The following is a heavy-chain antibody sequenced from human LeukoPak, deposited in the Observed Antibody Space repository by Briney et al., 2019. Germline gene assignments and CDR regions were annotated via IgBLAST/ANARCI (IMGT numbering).Heavy chain of an antibody. J-gene: IGHJ4*02. CDR2: ISSSSSYI. Sequence: PGGSLRLSCAASGFTFSSYSMNWVRQAPGKGLEWVSSISSSSSYIYYADSVKGRFTISRDNAKNSLYLQMNSLRAEDTAVYYCARGLYCSSTSCYYGDYFDYWGQGTLVTVSS. CDR3: ARGLYCSSTSCYYGDYFDY. V-gene: IGHV3-21*01. D-gene: IGHD2-2*01. CDR1: GFTFSSYS.